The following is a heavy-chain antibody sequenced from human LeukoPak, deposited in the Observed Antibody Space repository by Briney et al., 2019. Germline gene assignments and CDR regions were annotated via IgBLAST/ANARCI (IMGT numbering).Heavy chain of an antibody. D-gene: IGHD3-22*01. CDR3: AMTNYYDSSGYFLDY. J-gene: IGHJ4*02. CDR1: GGSTSSHY. Sequence: SETLSLTCTVPGGSTSSHYWSWIRQPPGKGLEWIGYIYYSGSTNYNPSLKSRVTISVDTSKNQFSLKLSSVTAADTAVYYCAMTNYYDSSGYFLDYWGQGTLVTVSS. CDR2: IYYSGST. V-gene: IGHV4-59*11.